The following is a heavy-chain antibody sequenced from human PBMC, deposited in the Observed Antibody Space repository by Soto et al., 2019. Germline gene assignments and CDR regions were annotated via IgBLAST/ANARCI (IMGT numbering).Heavy chain of an antibody. J-gene: IGHJ4*02. CDR1: GFTFDDYA. V-gene: IGHV3-9*01. Sequence: EVQLVESGGGLVQPGRSLRLSCAASGFTFDDYAMHWVRQAPGKGLEWVSGISWNSGSIGYADSVKGRFTISRDNAKNSLYLQMNSLRAEDTALYDCAKDRCGLAAAGPFDYWGQGTLVTVSS. CDR3: AKDRCGLAAAGPFDY. CDR2: ISWNSGSI. D-gene: IGHD6-13*01.